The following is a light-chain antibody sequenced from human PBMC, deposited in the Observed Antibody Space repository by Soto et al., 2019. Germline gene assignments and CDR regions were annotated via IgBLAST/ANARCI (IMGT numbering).Light chain of an antibody. V-gene: IGKV1-5*03. CDR1: QSISSL. CDR2: KAS. J-gene: IGKJ1*01. Sequence: DIQMTQSPSTLSASVGDRVTITCRASQSISSLLAWYQQKPGKAPKLLIYKASTLKSGVPSRFSGSGSGTEFTLTISSLQPDYFATYYCQHYNSYSEALGQGTKVDIK. CDR3: QHYNSYSEA.